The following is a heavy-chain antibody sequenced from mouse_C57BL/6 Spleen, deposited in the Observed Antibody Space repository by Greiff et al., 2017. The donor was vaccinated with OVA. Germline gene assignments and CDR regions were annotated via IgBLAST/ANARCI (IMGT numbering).Heavy chain of an antibody. J-gene: IGHJ3*01. CDR2: IYPRSGNT. D-gene: IGHD1-1*01. Sequence: QVQLQQSGAELARPGASVKLSCKASGYTFTSYGISWVKQRTGQGLEWIGEIYPRSGNTYYNEKFKGKAILTADKSSSTAYMELRGLTSEDSAVYICARAFITRVAYWGQGTLVTVSA. V-gene: IGHV1-81*01. CDR1: GYTFTSYG. CDR3: ARAFITRVAY.